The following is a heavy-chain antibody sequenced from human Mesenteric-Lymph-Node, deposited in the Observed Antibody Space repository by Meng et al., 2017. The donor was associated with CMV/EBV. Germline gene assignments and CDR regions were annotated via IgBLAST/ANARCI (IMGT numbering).Heavy chain of an antibody. CDR3: ARDPGFCDGTRCFTDYFDS. Sequence: GESLKISCAASGFTFSSYWMSWVRQAPGKGLEWVANIKQDGSEKYYVDSVKGRFTISRDNAKNSLYLQMNSLRAEDTAVYYCARDPGFCDGTRCFTDYFDSWGQGTLVTVSS. J-gene: IGHJ4*02. D-gene: IGHD2-2*02. CDR1: GFTFSSYW. V-gene: IGHV3-7*01. CDR2: IKQDGSEK.